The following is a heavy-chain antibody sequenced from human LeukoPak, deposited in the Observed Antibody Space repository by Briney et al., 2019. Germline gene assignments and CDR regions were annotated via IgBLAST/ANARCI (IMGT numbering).Heavy chain of an antibody. V-gene: IGHV3-23*01. J-gene: IGHJ4*02. CDR3: GRFSSAKALGY. CDR1: GFTFSSCA. Sequence: GGSLRLSCAASGFTFSSCAMSWVRQAPGKGLEWVSIISGSGAFTNYADSVKGRFTISRDNSKNTLYLQMNSLRAEDTAVYYCGRFSSAKALGYWGQGTLVTVSS. CDR2: ISGSGAFT. D-gene: IGHD6-6*01.